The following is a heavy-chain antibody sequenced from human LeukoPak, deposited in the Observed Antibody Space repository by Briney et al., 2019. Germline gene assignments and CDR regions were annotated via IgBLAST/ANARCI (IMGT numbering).Heavy chain of an antibody. CDR1: GYTFTGNY. D-gene: IGHD3-10*01. CDR3: ATDLDGSGSYYY. Sequence: ASVKVSCKASGYTFTGNYMHWVRQAPGQGLEWMGRINPNSGGTNYAQQFQGRVTMTTDTSTSTAYMELRSLRSDDTAVYYCATDLDGSGSYYYWGQGTLVTVSS. J-gene: IGHJ4*02. CDR2: INPNSGGT. V-gene: IGHV1-2*06.